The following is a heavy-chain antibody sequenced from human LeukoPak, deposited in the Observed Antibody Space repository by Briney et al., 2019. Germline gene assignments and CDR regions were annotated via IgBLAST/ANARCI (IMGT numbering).Heavy chain of an antibody. CDR1: GFTFSSYW. J-gene: IGHJ4*02. CDR2: INSDGSST. CDR3: ARGSYDFWSGYYNCFDY. D-gene: IGHD3-3*01. V-gene: IGHV3-74*01. Sequence: GGSLRLSCAASGFTFSSYWMHWVRQAPGKGLVWVSRINSDGSSTSYADSVKGRFTISRDNAKNTLYLQMNSLRAEGTAVYYCARGSYDFWSGYYNCFDYWGQGTLVTVSS.